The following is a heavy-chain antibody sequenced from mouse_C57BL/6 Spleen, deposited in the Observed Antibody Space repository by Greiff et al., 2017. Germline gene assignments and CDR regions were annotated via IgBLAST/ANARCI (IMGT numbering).Heavy chain of an antibody. J-gene: IGHJ2*01. D-gene: IGHD6-1*01. CDR1: GFNFNDYY. CDR3: ARSNCSREYFGC. CDR2: IDPEDGDT. Sequence: VQLQQSGAELVKPGASVKLSCTASGFNFNDYYMHWVKQRTEQGLEWIGKIDPEDGDTKYAPKFQGKATITADTSSNTAYLHLSSLTSEDTAVYYCARSNCSREYFGCWGQGTTLTVSS. V-gene: IGHV14-2*01.